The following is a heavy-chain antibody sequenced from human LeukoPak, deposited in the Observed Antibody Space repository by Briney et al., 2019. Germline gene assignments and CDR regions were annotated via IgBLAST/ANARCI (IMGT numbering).Heavy chain of an antibody. V-gene: IGHV3-23*01. CDR3: AKDRSAIDPFYFDL. D-gene: IGHD6-25*01. CDR2: ISGSGQKT. Sequence: PGGSLRISCAASGVTFSNCAMNWVRQTPGKGLEWVSGISGSGQKTFYADSVRGRFTISRDNVKQMVFLQMDNVRADDTAIYYCAKDRSAIDPFYFDLWGHGILVPVST. J-gene: IGHJ4*01. CDR1: GVTFSNCA.